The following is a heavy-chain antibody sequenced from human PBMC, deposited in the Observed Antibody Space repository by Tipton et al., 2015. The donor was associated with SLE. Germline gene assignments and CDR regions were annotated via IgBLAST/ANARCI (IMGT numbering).Heavy chain of an antibody. D-gene: IGHD6-19*01. CDR1: GGSIGPYY. CDR2: IYFDGNS. J-gene: IGHJ4*02. V-gene: IGHV4-59*01. CDR3: AGGVAERLGLDF. Sequence: TLSLTCTVSGGSIGPYYWHWIRQSPGKAFEWIGYIYFDGNSNGRGNYNPSLKSRVTMSVDPSKMQFSLNLNSVTAADTALYFCAGGVAERLGLDFWGQGSLVTVSS.